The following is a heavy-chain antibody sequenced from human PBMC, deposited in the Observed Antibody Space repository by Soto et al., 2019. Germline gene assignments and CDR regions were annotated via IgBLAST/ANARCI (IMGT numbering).Heavy chain of an antibody. CDR2: IIPIFGTA. CDR3: ARSYYYDSSGYYNYYYYGMDV. J-gene: IGHJ6*02. Sequence: QVQLVQSGAEVKKPGSSVKVSCKASGGTFSSYAISWVRQAPGQGLEWMGGIIPIFGTANYAQKFQGRVMITADESTSTAYMELSSLRSEDTAVYYCARSYYYDSSGYYNYYYYGMDVWGQGTTVTVSS. CDR1: GGTFSSYA. V-gene: IGHV1-69*01. D-gene: IGHD3-22*01.